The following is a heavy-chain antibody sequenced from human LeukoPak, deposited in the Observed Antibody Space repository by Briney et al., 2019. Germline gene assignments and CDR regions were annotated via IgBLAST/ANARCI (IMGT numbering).Heavy chain of an antibody. Sequence: GGSLRLSCAAPGFTFIRYSMNSVRQAPGKGLEWVSYISPTSGTIHYAVSVKGRFTTSRDNGKNSLFLQMNSLRAEGTALNYCARGAAAGTFRLDYWGQGTLVTVSS. CDR3: ARGAAAGTFRLDY. J-gene: IGHJ4*02. D-gene: IGHD6-13*01. CDR1: GFTFIRYS. CDR2: ISPTSGTI. V-gene: IGHV3-48*01.